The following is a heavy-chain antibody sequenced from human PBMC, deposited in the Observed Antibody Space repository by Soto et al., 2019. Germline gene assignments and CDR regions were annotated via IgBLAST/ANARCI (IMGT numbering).Heavy chain of an antibody. CDR2: LYHIGST. CDR3: RSSTSCYDESCVDV. Sequence: PSETLSLTCAVSGYSISSGNYWAWIRQPPGRVLEWIGSLYHIGSTHYNTSLKSRVTISVDTSKNHFSLELSSVTAADTAIYYCRSSTSCYDESCVDVWGQGTMVTVSS. J-gene: IGHJ6*02. CDR1: GYSISSGNY. D-gene: IGHD2-2*01. V-gene: IGHV4-38-2*01.